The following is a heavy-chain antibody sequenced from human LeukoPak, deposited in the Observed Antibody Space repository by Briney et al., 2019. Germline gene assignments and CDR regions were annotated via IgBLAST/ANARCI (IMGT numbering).Heavy chain of an antibody. D-gene: IGHD6-19*01. CDR2: SNWNGGST. V-gene: IGHV3-20*03. J-gene: IGHJ4*02. Sequence: WTRLPPGKGLGWLTGSNWNGGSTGYADSVKGRFTISRDNAKNSLYLQMNSLRAEDTALYYCARDFGSRGWTVPHYWGQGTLVTVSS. CDR3: ARDFGSRGWTVPHY.